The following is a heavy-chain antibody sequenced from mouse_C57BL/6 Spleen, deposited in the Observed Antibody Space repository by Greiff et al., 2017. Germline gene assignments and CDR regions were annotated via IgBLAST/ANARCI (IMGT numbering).Heavy chain of an antibody. V-gene: IGHV5-4*01. J-gene: IGHJ4*01. Sequence: EVHLVESGGGLVKPGGSLKLSCAASGFTFSSYAMSWVRQTPEKRLEWVATISDGGSYTYYPDNVKGRFTISRDNAKNNLYLQMSHLKSEDTAMYYCARDLDYYGSSPYAMDYWGQGTSVIVSS. CDR3: ARDLDYYGSSPYAMDY. CDR2: ISDGGSYT. D-gene: IGHD1-1*01. CDR1: GFTFSSYA.